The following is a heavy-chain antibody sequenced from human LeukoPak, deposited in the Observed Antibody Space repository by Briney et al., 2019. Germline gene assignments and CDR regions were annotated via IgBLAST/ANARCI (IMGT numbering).Heavy chain of an antibody. CDR2: ISAYNGNT. Sequence: EASVKVSCKASGYTFTSYDINWVRQAPGQGLEWMGWISAYNGNTNYAQKLQGRVTMTTDTSTSAAYMELRSLRSDDTAVYYCAREKIVGATNIDYWGQGTLVTVSS. CDR3: AREKIVGATNIDY. V-gene: IGHV1-18*01. J-gene: IGHJ4*02. D-gene: IGHD1-26*01. CDR1: GYTFTSYD.